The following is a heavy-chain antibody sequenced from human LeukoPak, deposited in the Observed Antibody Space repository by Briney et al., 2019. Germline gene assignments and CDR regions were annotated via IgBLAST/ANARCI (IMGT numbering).Heavy chain of an antibody. J-gene: IGHJ4*02. V-gene: IGHV3-33*08. CDR1: GFTFSIYA. Sequence: GGSLRLSCAASGFTFSIYAMSWVRQAPGKGLEWVAVIWYDGSNKYYADSVKGRFTISRDNSKNTLYLQMNSLRAEDTAVYYCARDQDHDIDYWGQGTLVTVSS. CDR2: IWYDGSNK. CDR3: ARDQDHDIDY. D-gene: IGHD1-1*01.